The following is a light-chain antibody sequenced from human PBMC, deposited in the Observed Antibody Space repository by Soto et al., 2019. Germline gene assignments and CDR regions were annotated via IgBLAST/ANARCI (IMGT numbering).Light chain of an antibody. CDR1: QSLSSNY. Sequence: EIVLTPSPGTLSLSPGDRATLSCRASQSLSSNYLAWYQQKPGQAPRLLIYGASRRATDIPDRFSGSGSGTDFALTIPRLEHADFAVYFCQQYDPFARTFGQGTKVEIK. J-gene: IGKJ1*01. CDR3: QQYDPFART. CDR2: GAS. V-gene: IGKV3-20*01.